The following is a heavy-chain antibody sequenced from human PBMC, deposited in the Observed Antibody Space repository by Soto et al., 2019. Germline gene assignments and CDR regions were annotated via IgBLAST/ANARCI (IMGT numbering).Heavy chain of an antibody. CDR3: AGGRGYDSWAAEYFQH. D-gene: IGHD5-12*01. CDR1: GFTFSSYG. V-gene: IGHV3-33*01. CDR2: IWYDGSNK. J-gene: IGHJ1*01. Sequence: SLGLSCAASGFTFSSYGMHWVRQAPGKGLEWVAVIWYDGSNKYYADSVKGRFTISRDNSKNTLYLQMNSLRAEDTAVYYCAGGRGYDSWAAEYFQHWGQGTLVTVSS.